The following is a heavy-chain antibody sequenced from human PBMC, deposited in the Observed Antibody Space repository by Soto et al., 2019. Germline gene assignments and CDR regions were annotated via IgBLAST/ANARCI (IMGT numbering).Heavy chain of an antibody. J-gene: IGHJ4*02. D-gene: IGHD1-26*01. CDR3: AKEQSGRRSLDS. CDR2: ISSSVSYT. CDR1: GFTFSHYS. V-gene: IGHV3-11*06. Sequence: XESLSLSCAASGFTFSHYSLTWIRQAPGKGLEWVSYISSSVSYTKYADSLQGRFIVSRDSARNSFFLQMHSLRADDTAVYYCAKEQSGRRSLDSWGQGTLVTVSS.